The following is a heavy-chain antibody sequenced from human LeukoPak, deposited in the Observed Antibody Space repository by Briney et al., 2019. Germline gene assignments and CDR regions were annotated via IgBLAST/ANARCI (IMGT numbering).Heavy chain of an antibody. J-gene: IGHJ6*02. Sequence: PGGPLRLSCAASGFTFSSYGMHWVRQAPGKGLEWVAVISYDGSNKYYADSVKGRFTISRDNSKNTLYLQMNSLRAEDTAVYYCAKDLMYYDFWSGLIDYYYGMDVWGQGTTVTVSS. CDR3: AKDLMYYDFWSGLIDYYYGMDV. CDR1: GFTFSSYG. D-gene: IGHD3-3*01. V-gene: IGHV3-30*18. CDR2: ISYDGSNK.